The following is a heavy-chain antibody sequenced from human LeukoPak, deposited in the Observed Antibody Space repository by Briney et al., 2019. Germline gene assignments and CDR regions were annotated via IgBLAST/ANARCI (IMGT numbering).Heavy chain of an antibody. J-gene: IGHJ4*02. CDR1: GFTLSINA. D-gene: IGHD3-10*01. CDR2: ISGSDGGT. Sequence: TGGSLRLSCAASGFTLSINAMSWVRQAPGKGLEWVSAISGSDGGTYYADSVKGRFTISRDNSKNTLYLQMNSLRADDTAVYYCAKVRESHEGQYHFDYWGQGTLVTVSS. V-gene: IGHV3-23*01. CDR3: AKVRESHEGQYHFDY.